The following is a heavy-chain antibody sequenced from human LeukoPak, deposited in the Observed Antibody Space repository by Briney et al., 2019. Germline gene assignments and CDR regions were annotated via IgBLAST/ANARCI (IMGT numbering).Heavy chain of an antibody. V-gene: IGHV1-8*01. CDR1: GYTFTSYD. Sequence: ASVKVSCKASGYTFTSYDINWVRQSTGQGLEWMGWMNPNSGNTGYAQKFQGRVTMTRNTSRSTAYMELSSLRSEDTAVYYCARGRRMVQGVITLYYYFDYWGQGTLVTVSS. CDR3: ARGRRMVQGVITLYYYFDY. CDR2: MNPNSGNT. J-gene: IGHJ4*02. D-gene: IGHD3-10*01.